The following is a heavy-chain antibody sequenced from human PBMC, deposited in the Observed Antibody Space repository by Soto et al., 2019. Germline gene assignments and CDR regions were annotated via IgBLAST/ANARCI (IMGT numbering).Heavy chain of an antibody. CDR2: IKSKTDGGTT. Sequence: EVQLVESGGGLVKPGGSLRLSCAASGLTFSNAWMSWVRQAPGKGLEWVGRIKSKTDGGTTDYAAPVKGRFTISRDDSKNTLYLQMNSLKTEDTAVYYCTTAATTVTTSDAFDIWGQGTMVTVSS. V-gene: IGHV3-15*01. CDR1: GLTFSNAW. J-gene: IGHJ3*02. CDR3: TTAATTVTTSDAFDI. D-gene: IGHD4-17*01.